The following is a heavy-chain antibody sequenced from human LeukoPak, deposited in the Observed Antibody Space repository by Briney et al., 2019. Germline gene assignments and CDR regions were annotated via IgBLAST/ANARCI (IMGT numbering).Heavy chain of an antibody. J-gene: IGHJ6*02. CDR1: GGSFSGYY. V-gene: IGHV4-34*01. Sequence: PSETLSLTCAVYGGSFSGYYWSWIRQPPGKGLEWIGEINHSGSTNYNPSLKSRVTISVDTSKNQFSLKLSSVTAADTAVYYCARGFYSSSSGRARYYYYGMDVWGQGTLVTVSS. D-gene: IGHD6-6*01. CDR2: INHSGST. CDR3: ARGFYSSSSGRARYYYYGMDV.